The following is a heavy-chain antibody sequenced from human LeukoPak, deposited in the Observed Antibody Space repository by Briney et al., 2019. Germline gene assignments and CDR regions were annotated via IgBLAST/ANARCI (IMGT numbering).Heavy chain of an antibody. CDR1: GITLSNYG. CDR2: ISGSGGST. Sequence: GGPLTLSCAVSGITLSNYGMSWVRQAPGKGLEWVAGISGSGGSTNYADSVKGRFTISRDNPKNTLFLQMKSLRAEDTAVYFCAKRGVVIRVILVGFHKEAYYFDSWGQGALVTVSS. V-gene: IGHV3-23*01. J-gene: IGHJ4*02. CDR3: AKRGVVIRVILVGFHKEAYYFDS. D-gene: IGHD3-22*01.